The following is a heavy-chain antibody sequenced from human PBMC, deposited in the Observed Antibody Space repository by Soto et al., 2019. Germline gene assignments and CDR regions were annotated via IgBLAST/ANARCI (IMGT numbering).Heavy chain of an antibody. V-gene: IGHV1-69*13. CDR3: ARESFQESSYSSSSGYYYYYGMDV. Sequence: QVQLVQSGAEVKKPGSSVKVSCKTSGGTFRSYAISWVRQAPGQGLEWMGGMIPIFGTANYAQKFQGRVTITADESTSTAYLELSSLRSEDTAVYYCARESFQESSYSSSSGYYYYYGMDVWGQGTTVTVSS. D-gene: IGHD6-6*01. CDR1: GGTFRSYA. J-gene: IGHJ6*02. CDR2: MIPIFGTA.